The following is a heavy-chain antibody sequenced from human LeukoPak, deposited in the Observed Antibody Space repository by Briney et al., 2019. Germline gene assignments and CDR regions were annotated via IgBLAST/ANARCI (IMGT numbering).Heavy chain of an antibody. V-gene: IGHV1-46*01. CDR1: GYTFTSYY. CDR2: INPSGGST. Sequence: AASVKVSCKASGYTFTSYYMHWVRQAPGQGLEWMGIINPSGGSTSHAQKFQGRVTMTRDTSTSTVYMELSSLRSEDTAVYYCATHPGDFWSGYSDYYYGMDVWGQGTTVTVSS. J-gene: IGHJ6*02. CDR3: ATHPGDFWSGYSDYYYGMDV. D-gene: IGHD3-3*01.